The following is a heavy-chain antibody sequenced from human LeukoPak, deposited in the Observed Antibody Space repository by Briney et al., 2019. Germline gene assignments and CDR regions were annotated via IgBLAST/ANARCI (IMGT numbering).Heavy chain of an antibody. CDR2: INPNSGGT. D-gene: IGHD3-10*01. Sequence: GASVKVSRKASGYTFTGYYMHWVRQAPGQGLEWMGWINPNSGGTNYAQKFQGWVTMTRDTSISTAYMELSRLRSDDTAVYYCARDGYGSGSYPDYWGQGTLVTVSS. CDR1: GYTFTGYY. CDR3: ARDGYGSGSYPDY. J-gene: IGHJ4*02. V-gene: IGHV1-2*04.